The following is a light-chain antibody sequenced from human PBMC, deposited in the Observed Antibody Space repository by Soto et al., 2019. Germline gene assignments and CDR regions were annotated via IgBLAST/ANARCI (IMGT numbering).Light chain of an antibody. Sequence: QMTQSPSSLSASVGDRITITCRASQTISSWLAWYQQKPGKAPKLLIYKASTLKSGVPSRFSGSGSGTEFTLTISSLQPDDFATYYCHHYNSYSEAFGQGTKVDIK. J-gene: IGKJ1*01. CDR1: QTISSW. CDR2: KAS. V-gene: IGKV1-5*03. CDR3: HHYNSYSEA.